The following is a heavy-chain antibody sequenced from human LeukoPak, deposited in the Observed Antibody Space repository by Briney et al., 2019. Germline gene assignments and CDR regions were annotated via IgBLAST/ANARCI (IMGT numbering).Heavy chain of an antibody. CDR3: AKDHHPRRYYGSGSPETFDY. CDR2: ISGSGGST. J-gene: IGHJ4*02. Sequence: GGSLRLSCAASGFTFSSYAMSWVRQAPGKGLEWVSAISGSGGSTYYADSVKGRFTISRDNSKNTLYLQMNSLRAEDTAIYYCAKDHHPRRYYGSGSPETFDYWGQGTLVTVSS. V-gene: IGHV3-23*01. CDR1: GFTFSSYA. D-gene: IGHD3-10*01.